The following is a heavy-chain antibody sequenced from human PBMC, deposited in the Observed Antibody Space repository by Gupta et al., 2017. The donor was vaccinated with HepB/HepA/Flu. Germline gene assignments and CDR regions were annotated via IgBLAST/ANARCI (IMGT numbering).Heavy chain of an antibody. CDR2: INSGGDII. Sequence: QVRLEESGGDSVRPGWSLRLSCAASGFTFRGYYMRCLRQVPGKGLEWLAYINSGGDIIFYADSVKGRFTISRDNAKNSLFLDMDDVRGDDADVYFCARDFCKDGVCYNDSWGLGTLVTVSS. V-gene: IGHV3-11*01. D-gene: IGHD5-24*01. CDR3: ARDFCKDGVCYNDS. CDR1: GFTFRGYY. J-gene: IGHJ4*02.